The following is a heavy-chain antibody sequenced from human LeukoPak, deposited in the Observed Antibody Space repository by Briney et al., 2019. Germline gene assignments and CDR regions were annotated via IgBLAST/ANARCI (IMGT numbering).Heavy chain of an antibody. CDR3: ARDNWIDRPGAFDI. CDR1: GGTFSSYA. D-gene: IGHD2-2*03. V-gene: IGHV1-69*05. CDR2: IIPIFGTA. Sequence: ASVKVSCKASGGTFSSYAISWVRQAPGQGLEWMGGIIPIFGTANYAQKFQGRVTITTDESTSTAYMELRSLRSDDTAVYYCARDNWIDRPGAFDIWGQGTMVTVSS. J-gene: IGHJ3*02.